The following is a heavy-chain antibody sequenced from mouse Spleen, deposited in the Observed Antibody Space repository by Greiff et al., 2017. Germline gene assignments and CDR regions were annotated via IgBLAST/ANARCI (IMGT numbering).Heavy chain of an antibody. V-gene: IGHV1-26*01. CDR1: GYTFTDYY. D-gene: IGHD2-4*01. Sequence: EVQLQQSGPELVKPGASVKISCKASGYTFTDYYMNWVKQSHGKSLEWIGDINPNNGGTSYNLKFKGKATLTVDKSSSTAYMELRSLTSEDSAVYYCARREASTMITPYYFDYWGQGTTLTVSS. CDR3: ARREASTMITPYYFDY. J-gene: IGHJ2*01. CDR2: INPNNGGT.